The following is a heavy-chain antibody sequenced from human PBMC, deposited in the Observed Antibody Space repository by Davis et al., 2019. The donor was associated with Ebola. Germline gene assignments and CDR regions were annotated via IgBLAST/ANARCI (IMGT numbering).Heavy chain of an antibody. V-gene: IGHV4-59*01. CDR3: ARHQYCSSTSCYLVLDY. J-gene: IGHJ4*02. D-gene: IGHD2-2*01. CDR2: IYYSGST. CDR1: GGSISSYY. Sequence: SETLSLTCTVSGGSISSYYWSWIRQPPGKGLEWIGYIYYSGSTYYNPSLKSRVTISVDTSKNQFSLKLSSVTAADTAVYYCARHQYCSSTSCYLVLDYWGQGTLVTVSS.